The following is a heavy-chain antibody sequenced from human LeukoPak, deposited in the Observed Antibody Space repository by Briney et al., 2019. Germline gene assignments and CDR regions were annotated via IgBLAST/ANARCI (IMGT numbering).Heavy chain of an antibody. CDR2: INPNSGGT. CDR3: APCPGGSCYFDY. V-gene: IGHV1-2*02. D-gene: IGHD2-15*01. CDR1: GYTFTGYY. J-gene: IGHJ4*02. Sequence: ASVKVSCKASGYTFTGYYMHWVRQAPGQGLEWMGWINPNSGGTNYAQKFQGRVTMTRDTSISTAYMELSRLRSDDTAVYYCAPCPGGSCYFDYWGQGTLDTVSS.